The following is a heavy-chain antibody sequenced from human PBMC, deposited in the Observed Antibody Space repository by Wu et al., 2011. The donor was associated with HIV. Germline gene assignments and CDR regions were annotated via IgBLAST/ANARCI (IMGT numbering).Heavy chain of an antibody. CDR2: IYPGDSDT. Sequence: VQLVQSGAEMRKPGESLKISCKASGYSFLTYWIGWVRQMPGKGLEHMGIIYPGDSDTRYSPSLQGQVTISVDRSNSTVYLQWSSLKASDTAMYYCARHQPFDFWGQGNPGSTVSS. CDR3: ARHQPFDF. CDR1: GYSFLTYW. V-gene: IGHV5-51*01. J-gene: IGHJ4*02.